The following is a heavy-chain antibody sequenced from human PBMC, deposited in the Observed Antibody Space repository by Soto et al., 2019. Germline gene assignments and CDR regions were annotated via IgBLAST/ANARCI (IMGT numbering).Heavy chain of an antibody. Sequence: SETLSLTCAVSGGSISSSHWWGWVRQAPGKGLEWIGEIYHSGSTNYNPSLKSRITMSVDKSKNQFSVNLSSVTAADTAVYYCVSDADETAIVPAPWLVWGRGTMVTVSS. CDR3: VSDADETAIVPAPWLV. D-gene: IGHD2-21*02. CDR2: IYHSGST. J-gene: IGHJ6*02. V-gene: IGHV4-4*02. CDR1: GGSISSSHW.